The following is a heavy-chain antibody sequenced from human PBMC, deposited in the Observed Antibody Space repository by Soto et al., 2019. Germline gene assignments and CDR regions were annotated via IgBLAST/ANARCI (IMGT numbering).Heavy chain of an antibody. CDR1: GGPFSCYY. Sequence: SETLSLTCAVYGGPFSCYYWSWIRQPPGKGLEWIGEINHSGSTNYNPSLKSRVTISVDTSKNQFSLKLSSVTAADTAVYYCARGWSGYSYGPYYFDYWGQGTLVTVSS. CDR3: ARGWSGYSYGPYYFDY. CDR2: INHSGST. D-gene: IGHD5-18*01. J-gene: IGHJ4*02. V-gene: IGHV4-34*01.